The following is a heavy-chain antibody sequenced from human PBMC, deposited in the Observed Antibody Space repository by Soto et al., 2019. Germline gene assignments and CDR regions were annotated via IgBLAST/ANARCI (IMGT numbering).Heavy chain of an antibody. J-gene: IGHJ6*02. CDR2: IIPIFGTA. V-gene: IGHV1-69*13. D-gene: IGHD2-2*02. Sequence: GASVKVSCKASGGTFSSYAISWVRQAPGQGLEWMGGIIPIFGTANYAQKFQGRVTITADESTSTAYMELSSLRSEDTAVYYCAGALGYCSSTSCYTIRWNGMDVWGQGTTVTVSS. CDR3: AGALGYCSSTSCYTIRWNGMDV. CDR1: GGTFSSYA.